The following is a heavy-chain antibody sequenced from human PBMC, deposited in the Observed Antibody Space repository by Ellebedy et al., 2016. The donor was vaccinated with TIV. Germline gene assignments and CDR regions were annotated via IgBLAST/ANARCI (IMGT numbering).Heavy chain of an antibody. Sequence: SETLSLXCTVSGGSISSSSYYWGWIRQPPGKGLEWIGSIYYSGSTYYNPSLKSRVTISVDTSKNQFSLKLSSVTAADTAVYYCASNPRLVWSGYYFDYWGQGTLVTVSS. J-gene: IGHJ4*02. CDR2: IYYSGST. CDR1: GGSISSSSYY. D-gene: IGHD3-3*01. V-gene: IGHV4-39*01. CDR3: ASNPRLVWSGYYFDY.